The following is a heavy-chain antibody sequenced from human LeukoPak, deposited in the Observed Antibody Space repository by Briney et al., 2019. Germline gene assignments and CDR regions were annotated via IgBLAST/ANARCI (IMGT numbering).Heavy chain of an antibody. CDR2: IKQDGSEK. Sequence: QAGGSLRLSCAASGFTFGSYWMSWVRQAPGKGLEWVANIKQDGSEKYYVDSVKGRFTISRDNAKNSLYLQMNSLRAEDTAVYYCARDRGTMAGTLQSHPFDYWGQGTLVTVSS. V-gene: IGHV3-7*01. CDR1: GFTFGSYW. CDR3: ARDRGTMAGTLQSHPFDY. J-gene: IGHJ4*02. D-gene: IGHD6-19*01.